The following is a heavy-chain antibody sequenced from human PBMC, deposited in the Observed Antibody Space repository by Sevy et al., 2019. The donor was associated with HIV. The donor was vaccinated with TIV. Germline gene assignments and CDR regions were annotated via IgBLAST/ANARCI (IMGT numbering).Heavy chain of an antibody. CDR1: GFTFSNYA. Sequence: GGSLRLSCAASGFTFSNYAMSWVRQTPGKGLEWVSAISGSADATYNPDPVKGRFTISRDNSKNTVYLQMNSLRAEDTAVYYCVKEVSQYSYSDYWGQGTLVTVSS. CDR2: ISGSADAT. J-gene: IGHJ4*02. V-gene: IGHV3-23*01. CDR3: VKEVSQYSYSDY. D-gene: IGHD5-18*01.